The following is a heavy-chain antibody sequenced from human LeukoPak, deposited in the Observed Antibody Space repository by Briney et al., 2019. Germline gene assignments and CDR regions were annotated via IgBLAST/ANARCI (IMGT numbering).Heavy chain of an antibody. CDR3: AKGDIVVVEN. Sequence: GGSLRLSCAASEFTFSDTWMSWVRQAPGKGLEWVSAISGSGGSTYYAASVKGRFTISRDNSKNTLYLQMNSLRAEDTAVYYCAKGDIVVVENWGQGTLVTVSS. CDR2: ISGSGGST. V-gene: IGHV3-23*01. CDR1: EFTFSDTW. D-gene: IGHD2-15*01. J-gene: IGHJ4*02.